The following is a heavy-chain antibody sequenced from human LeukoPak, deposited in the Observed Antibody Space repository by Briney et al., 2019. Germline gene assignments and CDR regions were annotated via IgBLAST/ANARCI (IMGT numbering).Heavy chain of an antibody. J-gene: IGHJ3*02. D-gene: IGHD3-10*01. CDR1: GFTFSSYW. CDR2: ISSDGSTT. V-gene: IGHV3-74*01. Sequence: GGSLRLSCAVSGFTFSSYWMDWVRQVPGKGLVWVSRISSDGSTTTYADSVKGRFTISRDNAKNTLYLQMNSLRAEDTAVYYCARGGSPFSSSSSGLWFGEQSSGDAFDIWGQGTMVTVSS. CDR3: ARGGSPFSSSSSGLWFGEQSSGDAFDI.